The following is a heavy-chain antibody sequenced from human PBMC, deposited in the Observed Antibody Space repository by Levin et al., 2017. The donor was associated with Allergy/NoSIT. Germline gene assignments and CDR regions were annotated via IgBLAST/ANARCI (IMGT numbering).Heavy chain of an antibody. Sequence: SQTLSLTCAVSGGSISSGNYYWGWIRQPPGKGLEWIGSIYNTATTFYNPSLKSRVTISVDTSQNQFSLKLSSVTAADTAVYYCATSIFSYYYAMDVWGQGTTVTVSS. D-gene: IGHD2/OR15-2a*01. J-gene: IGHJ6*02. CDR2: IYNTATT. CDR1: GGSISSGNYY. V-gene: IGHV4-39*07. CDR3: ATSIFSYYYAMDV.